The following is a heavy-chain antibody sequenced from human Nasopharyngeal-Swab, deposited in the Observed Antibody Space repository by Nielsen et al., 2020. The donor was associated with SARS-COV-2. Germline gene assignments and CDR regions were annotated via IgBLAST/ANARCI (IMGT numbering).Heavy chain of an antibody. CDR2: IKQEGSEK. CDR3: ARDSRGYSYGYIYFDY. V-gene: IGHV3-7*03. J-gene: IGHJ4*02. CDR1: GFTFSSYW. Sequence: GESLKISCAASGFTFSSYWMSWVRQAPGKGLEWVANIKQEGSEKYYVDSVKGRFTISRDNAKNSLYLQMNSLGAEDTAVYYCARDSRGYSYGYIYFDYWGQGTLVTVSS. D-gene: IGHD5-18*01.